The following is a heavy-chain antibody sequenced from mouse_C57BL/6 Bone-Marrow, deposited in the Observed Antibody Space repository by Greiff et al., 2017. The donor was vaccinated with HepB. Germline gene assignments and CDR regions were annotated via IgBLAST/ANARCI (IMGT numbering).Heavy chain of an antibody. Sequence: EVQGVESGGGLVQPGGSMKLSCVASGFTFSNYWMNWVRQSPEKGLEWVAQIRLKSDNYATHYAESVKGRFTISRDDSKSSVYLQMNNLRAEDTGIYYCKLTPYFDYWGQGTTLTVSS. D-gene: IGHD2-12*01. V-gene: IGHV6-3*01. CDR2: IRLKSDNYAT. J-gene: IGHJ2*01. CDR1: GFTFSNYW. CDR3: KLTPYFDY.